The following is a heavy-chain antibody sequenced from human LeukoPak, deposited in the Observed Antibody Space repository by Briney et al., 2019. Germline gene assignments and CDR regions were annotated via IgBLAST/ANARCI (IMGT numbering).Heavy chain of an antibody. Sequence: GRSLRLSCAASGFTFSSYGMHWVRQAPGKGLEWVAVISYDGSNKYYADSAKGRFTISRDNSKNTLYLQMNSLRAEDTAVYYCAKDNPSGWLYYFDYWGQGTLVTVSS. CDR2: ISYDGSNK. CDR3: AKDNPSGWLYYFDY. V-gene: IGHV3-30*18. CDR1: GFTFSSYG. D-gene: IGHD6-19*01. J-gene: IGHJ4*02.